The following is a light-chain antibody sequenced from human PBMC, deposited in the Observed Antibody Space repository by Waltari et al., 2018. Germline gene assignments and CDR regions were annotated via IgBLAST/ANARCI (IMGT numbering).Light chain of an antibody. CDR1: SSNIGRNT. Sequence: QSVLTQPPSASGTPGQRVTISCSGSSSNIGRNTVNWYQPLPGTAPKLLIYSNKQRPSGVPDRFAGSKSGTSASLAISGLQSEDEADYYCAAWDDSLNGWVFGGGTKLTVL. J-gene: IGLJ3*02. V-gene: IGLV1-44*01. CDR2: SNK. CDR3: AAWDDSLNGWV.